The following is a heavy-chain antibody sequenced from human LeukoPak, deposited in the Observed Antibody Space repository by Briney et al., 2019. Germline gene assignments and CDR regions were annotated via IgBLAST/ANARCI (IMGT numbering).Heavy chain of an antibody. CDR2: ISSSGSTI. D-gene: IGHD3-10*01. CDR1: GFTFSSYE. V-gene: IGHV3-48*03. CDR3: ARVYQGVSLFDGIDY. J-gene: IGHJ4*02. Sequence: GGSLRLSCAASGFTFSSYEMNWVRQAPGKGLEWVSYISSSGSTIYYADSVKGRFTTSRDNAKKSLYLQMNSLRAEDTAVYYCARVYQGVSLFDGIDYWGQGTLVTVSS.